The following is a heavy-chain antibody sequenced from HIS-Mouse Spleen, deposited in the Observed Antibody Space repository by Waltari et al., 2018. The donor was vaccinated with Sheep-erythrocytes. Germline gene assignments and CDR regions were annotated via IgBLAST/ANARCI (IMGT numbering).Heavy chain of an antibody. D-gene: IGHD1-26*01. CDR1: GFTFSSYR. J-gene: IGHJ4*02. CDR3: ARVASGATFDY. V-gene: IGHV3-21*01. CDR2: ISSSSSYI. Sequence: EVQLGESGGGLVSPGGSLRLSCAAAGFTFSSYRLNWVRQAPGKGLEWVSSISSSSSYIYYADSVKGRFTISRDNAKNSLYLQMNSLRAEDTAVYYCARVASGATFDYWGQGTLVTVSS.